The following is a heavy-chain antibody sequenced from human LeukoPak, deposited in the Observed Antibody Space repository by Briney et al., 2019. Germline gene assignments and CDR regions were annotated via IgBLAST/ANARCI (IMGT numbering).Heavy chain of an antibody. Sequence: GGSLRLSCAASGFTFSSYAMSWVRQAPGKGLEWVSAISGSGGSTYYADSVKGRFTISRDNSKNTLYLQMNSLRAEDTAVYYCAKDLAPVGTYYYDSSGTRGAFDIWGQGTMVTVSS. CDR2: ISGSGGST. CDR3: AKDLAPVGTYYYDSSGTRGAFDI. CDR1: GFTFSSYA. J-gene: IGHJ3*02. D-gene: IGHD3-22*01. V-gene: IGHV3-23*01.